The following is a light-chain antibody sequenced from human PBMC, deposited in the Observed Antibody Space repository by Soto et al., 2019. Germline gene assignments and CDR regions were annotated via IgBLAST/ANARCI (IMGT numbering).Light chain of an antibody. CDR2: NVY. J-gene: IGLJ1*01. Sequence: QSALTQPASVSGSPGQSITISCTGTNSDVGSYNYVSWHQQHPGKAPKLMIYNVYDRPSGISNRFSGSKSGNAASLTISGLQGEAEADYYCSSYTISRTYVFGTGTKVTV. CDR1: NSDVGSYNY. V-gene: IGLV2-14*03. CDR3: SSYTISRTYV.